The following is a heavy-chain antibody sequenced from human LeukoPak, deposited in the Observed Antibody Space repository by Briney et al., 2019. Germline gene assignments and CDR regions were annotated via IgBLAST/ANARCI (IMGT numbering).Heavy chain of an antibody. V-gene: IGHV1-8*01. D-gene: IGHD4-17*01. CDR3: ARGYGDYVLDDY. CDR2: MNPNSGNT. J-gene: IGHJ4*02. CDR1: GYTFTSYD. Sequence: ASVKVSCKASGYTFTSYDINWVRQATGQGLEWMGWMNPNSGNTGYAQKFQGRVTMTRNTSISTAYMELSSLRSEDTAVYYCARGYGDYVLDDYWGQGTLDTVSS.